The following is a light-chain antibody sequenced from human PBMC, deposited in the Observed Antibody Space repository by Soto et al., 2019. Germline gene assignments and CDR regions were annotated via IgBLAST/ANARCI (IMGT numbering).Light chain of an antibody. Sequence: QSVLTQPATVSGSPGQSISISCTGTSSDVGGYNYVSWYQHHPGKGPKLMIYEVSNRPSGVSNRFSGSKSGNTASLTISGLQAEDEADYYCSSYTSTSSPVVFGGGTKLTVL. CDR1: SSDVGGYNY. J-gene: IGLJ2*01. CDR3: SSYTSTSSPVV. CDR2: EVS. V-gene: IGLV2-14*01.